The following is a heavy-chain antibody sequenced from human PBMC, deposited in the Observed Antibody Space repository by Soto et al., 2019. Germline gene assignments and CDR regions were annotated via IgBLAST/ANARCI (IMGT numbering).Heavy chain of an antibody. V-gene: IGHV3-21*02. J-gene: IGHJ4*02. D-gene: IGHD6-19*01. CDR3: ARDRLARGIPVAGGTDY. CDR2: ISSTGALM. CDR1: GFIFSQYS. Sequence: EVQLVESGGGLVKPGGSLRLSCAASGFIFSQYSMNWVRQAPGKGLEWVSSISSTGALMYYADSVKGRFTISRDDADNSLYLQMNSLRVEDTAVYYSARDRLARGIPVAGGTDYWGQGALVTVSS.